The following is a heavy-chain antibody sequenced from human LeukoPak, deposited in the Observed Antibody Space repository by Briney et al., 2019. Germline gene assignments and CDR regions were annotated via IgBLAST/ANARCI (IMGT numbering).Heavy chain of an antibody. J-gene: IGHJ4*02. D-gene: IGHD3-10*01. CDR1: GFNFSTYW. Sequence: GGSLRLSCTASGFNFSTYWMTWVRQVPGKGLEWVANIKEDGSEIYYVDAVKGRFSISRDNAKTSLYLQTHSLSVADTGLYYCVTDQTGRHPYFFDYWGQGTLVTVSS. CDR3: VTDQTGRHPYFFDY. CDR2: IKEDGSEI. V-gene: IGHV3-7*01.